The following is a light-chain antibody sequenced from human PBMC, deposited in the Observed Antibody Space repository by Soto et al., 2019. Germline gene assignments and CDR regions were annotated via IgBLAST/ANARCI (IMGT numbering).Light chain of an antibody. CDR2: AAS. J-gene: IGKJ3*01. V-gene: IGKV1-39*01. CDR1: QSISSY. CDR3: QQSYSTFT. Sequence: DIQMTQSPSSLSASVGDRVTITCRASQSISSYLNWYQQKPGKAPKLLIYAASSLQGGVPSRFSGSGSGTDFTLTIRSLQPEDFATYYCQQSYSTFTFGPGTKVDIK.